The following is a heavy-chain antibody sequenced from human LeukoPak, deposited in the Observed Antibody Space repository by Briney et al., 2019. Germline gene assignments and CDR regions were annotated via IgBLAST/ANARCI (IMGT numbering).Heavy chain of an antibody. Sequence: SETLSLTCTVSGGSISSYYWSWIRQPPGKGLEWIGSIYYSGSTYYNPSLKSRVTISVDTSKNQFSLKLSSVTAADTAVYYCARRLGPTDYWGQGTLVTVSS. CDR2: IYYSGST. CDR1: GGSISSYY. D-gene: IGHD3/OR15-3a*01. CDR3: ARRLGPTDY. V-gene: IGHV4-39*01. J-gene: IGHJ4*02.